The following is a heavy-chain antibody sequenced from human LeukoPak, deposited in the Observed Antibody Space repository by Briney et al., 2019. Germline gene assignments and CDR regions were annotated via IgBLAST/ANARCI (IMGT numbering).Heavy chain of an antibody. V-gene: IGHV3-53*01. Sequence: GGSLRLSCAASGFTVSSNYMSWVRQAPGKGLEWASVIYSGGSTYYADSVKGRFTISRDNSKNTLYLQMNSLRAEDTAVYYCAREGYQSGSDYWGQGTLVTVSS. D-gene: IGHD3-22*01. CDR1: GFTVSSNY. CDR2: IYSGGST. CDR3: AREGYQSGSDY. J-gene: IGHJ4*02.